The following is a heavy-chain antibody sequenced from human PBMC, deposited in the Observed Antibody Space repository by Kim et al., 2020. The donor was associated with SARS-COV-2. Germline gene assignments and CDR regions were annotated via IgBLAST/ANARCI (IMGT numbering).Heavy chain of an antibody. V-gene: IGHV4-34*01. D-gene: IGHD3-10*01. CDR3: ARGKSEYFGSGRARSFDL. Sequence: SETLSLTCAVYGRSLSGYYWTWIRQAPGTGLQWIGEITQTGTTNYDPSLRGRVTISVAASEGQFSLVLASATAADTAIYYCARGKSEYFGSGRARSFDLWGRGSLVPVSS. CDR1: GRSLSGYY. CDR2: ITQTGTT. J-gene: IGHJ2*01.